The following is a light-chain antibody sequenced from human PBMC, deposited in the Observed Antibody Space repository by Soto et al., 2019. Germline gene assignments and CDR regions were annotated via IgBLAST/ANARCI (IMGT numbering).Light chain of an antibody. V-gene: IGLV1-51*01. Sequence: QSVMTQPPSVSAAPGQKVTISCSGSSSKIGGNSVSWYQQLPGTAPKLLIYDDDKRPSGIPDRFSGSKSGTSATLGITGFQTGDEADYYCGSWYSSLSADVCATGTKLTVL. CDR1: SSKIGGNS. CDR3: GSWYSSLSADV. J-gene: IGLJ1*01. CDR2: DDD.